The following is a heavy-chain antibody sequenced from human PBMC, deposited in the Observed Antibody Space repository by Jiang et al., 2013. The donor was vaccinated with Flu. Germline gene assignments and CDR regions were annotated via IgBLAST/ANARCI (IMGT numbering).Heavy chain of an antibody. CDR1: GYTFTGYY. CDR3: ARDLYYYDSSGGAFDI. Sequence: GYTFTGYYMHWVRQAPGQGLEWMGWINPNSGGTNYAQKFQGRVTMTRDTSISTAYMELSRLRSDDTAVYYCARDLYYYDSSGGAFDIWGQGTMVTVSS. V-gene: IGHV1-2*02. J-gene: IGHJ3*02. D-gene: IGHD3-22*01. CDR2: INPNSGGT.